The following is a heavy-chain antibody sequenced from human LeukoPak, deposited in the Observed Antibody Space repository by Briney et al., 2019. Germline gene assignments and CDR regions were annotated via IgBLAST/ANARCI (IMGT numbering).Heavy chain of an antibody. D-gene: IGHD1-26*01. CDR1: GFTFSSYA. CDR3: ARVGRGGYYGNDAFDI. V-gene: IGHV3-64*04. J-gene: IGHJ3*02. CDR2: ISSNGGST. Sequence: PGGSLRLSCSASGFTFSSYAMHWVRQAPGKGLEYVSAISSNGGSTYYADSVKGRFTISRDNSKNTLYLQMSTLRAEDTAVYYRARVGRGGYYGNDAFDIWGQGTLVTVSS.